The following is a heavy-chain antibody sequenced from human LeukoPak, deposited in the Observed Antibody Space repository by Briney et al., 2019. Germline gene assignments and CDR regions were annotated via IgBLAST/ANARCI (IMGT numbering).Heavy chain of an antibody. D-gene: IGHD3-10*01. CDR1: GGSISSYY. Sequence: SETLSLTCTVSGGSISSYYWSWIRQPPGKGLEWIGYIYYSGSTSYKPSLKSRVTISVDTAKNQFSLKLRSVTAADTAVYYCARETSQTGAHYMDVWGKGTTVPISS. CDR2: IYYSGST. J-gene: IGHJ6*03. V-gene: IGHV4-59*01. CDR3: ARETSQTGAHYMDV.